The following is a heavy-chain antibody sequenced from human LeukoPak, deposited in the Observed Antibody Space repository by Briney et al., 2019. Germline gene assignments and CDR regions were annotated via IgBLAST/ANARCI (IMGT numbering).Heavy chain of an antibody. V-gene: IGHV3-48*03. J-gene: IGHJ4*02. CDR1: GFTFSSYE. CDR2: ISSSGSTI. Sequence: GGSLRLSCAASGFTFSSYEMNWVRQAPGKGLERVSYISSSGSTIYYADSVKGRFTISRDNAKNSLYLQMNSLRAEDTAVYYCARGRRASPGYCSGGSCYEFDYYFDYWGQGTLVTVSS. CDR3: ARGRRASPGYCSGGSCYEFDYYFDY. D-gene: IGHD2-15*01.